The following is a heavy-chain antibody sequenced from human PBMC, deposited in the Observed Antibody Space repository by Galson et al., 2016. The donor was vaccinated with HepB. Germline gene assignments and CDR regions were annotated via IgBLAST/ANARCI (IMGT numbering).Heavy chain of an antibody. J-gene: IGHJ4*02. V-gene: IGHV3-74*01. CDR3: ASPISVLDQNLDY. Sequence: SLRLSCAASGFTFSSYWMHWVRQAPGKGLVWLSRINSDGRSTLYADSVKGRFTVSRDNAKNTLFVQMNSLRVEDTAVYYCASPISVLDQNLDYWGQGTLVTVSS. CDR2: INSDGRST. CDR1: GFTFSSYW. D-gene: IGHD1-14*01.